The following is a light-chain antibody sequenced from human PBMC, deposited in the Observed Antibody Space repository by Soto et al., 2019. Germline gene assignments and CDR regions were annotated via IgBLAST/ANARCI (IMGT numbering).Light chain of an antibody. CDR1: QSISDT. CDR2: GAS. V-gene: IGKV3-15*01. Sequence: DIVFTQSPAALYVSPGGRATLSCRASQSISDTLAWYQQKPGQAPRLLIYGASTRAPGFPARFSGSGSGTDFTLTSSSLQSEYFAVYYCQQYNNSPFTFGQGTKVDI. J-gene: IGKJ1*01. CDR3: QQYNNSPFT.